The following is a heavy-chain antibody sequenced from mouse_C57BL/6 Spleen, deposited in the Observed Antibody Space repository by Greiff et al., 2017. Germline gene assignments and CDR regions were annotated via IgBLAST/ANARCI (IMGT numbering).Heavy chain of an antibody. CDR2: INPSNGGT. CDR3: ARENWDEAWFAY. D-gene: IGHD4-1*01. Sequence: QVQLQQPGTELVKPGASVKLSCKASGYTFTSYWMHWVKQRPGQGLEWIGNINPSNGGTNYNEKFKSKATLTVDKSSSTAYMQLSSLTSEDSAVYCCARENWDEAWFAYRGQGTLVTVSA. CDR1: GYTFTSYW. J-gene: IGHJ3*01. V-gene: IGHV1-53*01.